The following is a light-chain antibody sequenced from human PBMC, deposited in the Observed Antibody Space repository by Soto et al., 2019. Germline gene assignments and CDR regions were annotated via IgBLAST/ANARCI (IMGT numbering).Light chain of an antibody. V-gene: IGKV3-11*01. Sequence: ESVLTQSPGTLSLSPGERATLSCRASQSVSSYLAWYQQKPGQAPRLLIYDAFNRATGTPARFSGSGSGTDFTLTISSLEPADSAVYYCQQRIKWPITFGQGTRLEIK. CDR3: QQRIKWPIT. CDR1: QSVSSY. CDR2: DAF. J-gene: IGKJ5*01.